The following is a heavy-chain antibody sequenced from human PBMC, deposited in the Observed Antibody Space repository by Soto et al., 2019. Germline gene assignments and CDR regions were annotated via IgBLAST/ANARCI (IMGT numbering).Heavy chain of an antibody. J-gene: IGHJ4*02. V-gene: IGHV3-74*01. D-gene: IGHD6-13*01. Sequence: GGSLRLSCAASGFTFSSYWMHWVRQAPGKGLVWVSRINSDGSSTSYADSVKGRFTISRDNAKNTLYLQMNSLRAEDTAVYYCLPTGYSSPFGYWGQGTLVTVSS. CDR1: GFTFSSYW. CDR3: LPTGYSSPFGY. CDR2: INSDGSST.